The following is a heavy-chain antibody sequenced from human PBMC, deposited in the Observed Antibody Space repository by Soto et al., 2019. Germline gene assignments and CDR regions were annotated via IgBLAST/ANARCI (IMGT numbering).Heavy chain of an antibody. CDR1: GFTFSSYS. D-gene: IGHD6-13*01. V-gene: IGHV3-48*02. J-gene: IGHJ4*02. CDR3: ARDGRLGSWYPWYFDY. CDR2: ISSSSSTI. Sequence: EVQLVESGGGLVQPGGSLRLSCAASGFTFSSYSMNWVRQAPGKGLEWVSYISSSSSTIYYADSVKGRFTISRDNAKNXLYLQMNSLRDEDTAVYYCARDGRLGSWYPWYFDYWGQGTLVTVSS.